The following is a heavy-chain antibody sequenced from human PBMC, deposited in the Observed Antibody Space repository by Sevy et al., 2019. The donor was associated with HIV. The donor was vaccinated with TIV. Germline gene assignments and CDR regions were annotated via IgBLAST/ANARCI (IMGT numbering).Heavy chain of an antibody. CDR1: GFTFSNYY. CDR3: ARRIRYDSSGYGFYFDH. Sequence: GGSLRLSCAASGFTFSNYYMNWVRQAPGKGLEWVSSISSRSSYISYADSVKGRFTISRDNAKNSLYLQMNSLRAEDTALYHCARRIRYDSSGYGFYFDHWGQGTLVTVSS. J-gene: IGHJ4*02. D-gene: IGHD3-22*01. CDR2: ISSRSSYI. V-gene: IGHV3-21*04.